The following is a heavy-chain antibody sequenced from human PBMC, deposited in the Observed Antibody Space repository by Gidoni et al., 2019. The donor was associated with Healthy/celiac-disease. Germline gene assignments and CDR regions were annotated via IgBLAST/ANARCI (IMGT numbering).Heavy chain of an antibody. Sequence: EVQLLESGGGLVQHGGSRRLSCAASGFTFSSDAMSWVRQAPGKGLEWASAISGSGGSTYYADSVKVRFTISRDTSKNTLYLQMNSLRAEDPAVYYCAKPPRGAFDYWGQGTLVTVSS. J-gene: IGHJ4*02. D-gene: IGHD1-26*01. V-gene: IGHV3-23*01. CDR2: ISGSGGST. CDR1: GFTFSSDA. CDR3: AKPPRGAFDY.